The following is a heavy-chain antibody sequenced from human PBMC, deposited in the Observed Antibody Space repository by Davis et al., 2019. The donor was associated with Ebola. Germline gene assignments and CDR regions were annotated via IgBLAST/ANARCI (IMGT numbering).Heavy chain of an antibody. Sequence: GESLKISCKGSASSFTSYWIGWVRQMPGKGLEWMGIIYPGDSDTRYSPSFQGQVTISADKSISTAYLQWSSLKASDTAMYYCARHSGHYYDSSGYYSLGWFDPWGQGTLVTVSS. CDR3: ARHSGHYYDSSGYYSLGWFDP. CDR1: ASSFTSYW. V-gene: IGHV5-51*01. D-gene: IGHD3-22*01. J-gene: IGHJ5*02. CDR2: IYPGDSDT.